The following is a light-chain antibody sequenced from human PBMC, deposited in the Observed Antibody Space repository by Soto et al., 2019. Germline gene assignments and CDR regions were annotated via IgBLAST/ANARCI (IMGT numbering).Light chain of an antibody. CDR3: SSFTSSVTYV. Sequence: VLTQPASVSGSPGQSITISCTGTSSDVGGHNSVSWYRQDPGKAPKLMIYDVSNRPSGVSDRFSGSKSGNTASLTISGLQIEDEADYYCSSFTSSVTYVFGTGTKVT. CDR1: SSDVGGHNS. V-gene: IGLV2-14*01. CDR2: DVS. J-gene: IGLJ1*01.